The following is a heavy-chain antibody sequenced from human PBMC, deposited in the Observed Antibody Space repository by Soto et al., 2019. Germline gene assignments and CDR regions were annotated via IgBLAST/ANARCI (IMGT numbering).Heavy chain of an antibody. V-gene: IGHV5-51*01. Sequence: GESLKISCRTSGYRFTSYWIAWVRQMPGKGLEWMGIIFPSDSDTRYSPSFQGQVTISADRSTSTVFLQWASLKASDTAVYFCARKDNSGYFNWFDPWGQSTLVTVSS. CDR1: GYRFTSYW. CDR3: ARKDNSGYFNWFDP. D-gene: IGHD3-22*01. CDR2: IFPSDSDT. J-gene: IGHJ5*02.